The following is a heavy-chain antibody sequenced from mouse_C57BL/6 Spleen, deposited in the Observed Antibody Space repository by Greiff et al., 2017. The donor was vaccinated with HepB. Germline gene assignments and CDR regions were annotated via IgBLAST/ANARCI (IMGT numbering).Heavy chain of an antibody. J-gene: IGHJ1*03. CDR3: ARPYSNPWYFDV. CDR1: GYAFSSSW. D-gene: IGHD2-5*01. Sequence: VQLQESGPELVKPGASVKISCKASGYAFSSSWMNWVKQRPGKGLEWIGRIYPGDGDTNYNGKFKGKATLTADKSSSTAYMQLSSLTSEDSAVYFCARPYSNPWYFDVWGTGTTVTVSS. CDR2: IYPGDGDT. V-gene: IGHV1-82*01.